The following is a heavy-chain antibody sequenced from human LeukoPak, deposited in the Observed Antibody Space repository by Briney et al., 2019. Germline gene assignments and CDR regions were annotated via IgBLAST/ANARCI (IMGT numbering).Heavy chain of an antibody. D-gene: IGHD5-18*01. V-gene: IGHV3-23*01. CDR2: TFQGGREI. J-gene: IGHJ5*02. CDR1: GFTFSVFA. CDR3: ATYRQVMLPFEA. Sequence: GGSLRLSCAASGFTFSVFAMIWVRQPPGKGLEWVSSTFQGGREIHYADSVRGRFTISRDNSRSTLFLQMNGLRGEDTAIYYCATYRQVMLPFEAWGQGTLVTVSS.